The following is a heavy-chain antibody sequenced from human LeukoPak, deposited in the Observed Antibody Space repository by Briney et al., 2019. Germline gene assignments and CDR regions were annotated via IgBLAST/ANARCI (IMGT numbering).Heavy chain of an antibody. Sequence: PGGSLRLSCAASGFTFDDYAMHWVRQAPGKGLEWASGISWNSGSIGYADSVKGRFTISRDNAKNSLYLQMNSLRAEDMALYYCVKLSSDCSSTSCYSYDAFDIWGQGTMVTVSS. D-gene: IGHD2-2*01. CDR2: ISWNSGSI. J-gene: IGHJ3*02. CDR3: VKLSSDCSSTSCYSYDAFDI. CDR1: GFTFDDYA. V-gene: IGHV3-9*03.